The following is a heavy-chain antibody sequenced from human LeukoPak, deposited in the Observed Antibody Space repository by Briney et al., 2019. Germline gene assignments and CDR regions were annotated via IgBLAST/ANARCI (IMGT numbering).Heavy chain of an antibody. D-gene: IGHD6-19*01. CDR3: ARGRLAVAGTGYYMDV. CDR1: GGSISSYY. J-gene: IGHJ6*03. CDR2: IYYSGST. V-gene: IGHV4-59*01. Sequence: SETLSLTCTVSGGSISSYYWSWIRQPPGKGLEWIGYIYYSGSTNYNPSLKSRVTISVDTSKNQFSLKLSSVTAADTAVYYCARGRLAVAGTGYYMDVWGKGTTVTVSS.